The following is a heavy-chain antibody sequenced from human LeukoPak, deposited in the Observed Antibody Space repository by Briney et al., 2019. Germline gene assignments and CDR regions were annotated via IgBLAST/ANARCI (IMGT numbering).Heavy chain of an antibody. J-gene: IGHJ4*02. Sequence: PGGTLRLSCAASGFTFSNYGLSWVRQAPGKELEWVSGVTGSGGSTYYAGSVKGRFTISRDNSKNTLYLQMNSLRAEDTAIYYCARDERLLSFLKWGQGTLVTVSS. V-gene: IGHV3-23*01. CDR3: ARDERLLSFLK. D-gene: IGHD3-3*01. CDR1: GFTFSNYG. CDR2: VTGSGGST.